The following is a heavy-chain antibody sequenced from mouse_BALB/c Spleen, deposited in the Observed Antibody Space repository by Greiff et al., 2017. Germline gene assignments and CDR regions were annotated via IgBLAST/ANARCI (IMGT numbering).Heavy chain of an antibody. CDR3: ARRGFYYGLFAY. J-gene: IGHJ3*01. CDR2: IDPANGNT. D-gene: IGHD2-1*01. CDR1: GFNIKDTY. Sequence: VQLQQSGAELVKPGASVKLSCTASGFNIKDTYMHWVKQRPEQGLEWIGRIDPANGNTKYDPKFQGKATITADTSSNTAYLQLSSLTSEDTAVYYCARRGFYYGLFAYWGQGTLVTVSA. V-gene: IGHV14-3*02.